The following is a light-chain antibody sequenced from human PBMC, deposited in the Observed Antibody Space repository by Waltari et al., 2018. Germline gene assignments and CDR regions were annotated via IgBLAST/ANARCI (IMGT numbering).Light chain of an antibody. J-gene: IGKJ1*01. CDR1: QSVGRS. V-gene: IGKV3-20*01. CDR2: GAS. Sequence: EIVLTQSPGTLSLSPGERASLSRRASQSVGRSLAWYQQKPGQAPRLLIYGASIRATGIPDRFSGGGSGTDFSLTISRLESEDFAAYHCQHYVSLPVTFGQGTKVEIK. CDR3: QHYVSLPVT.